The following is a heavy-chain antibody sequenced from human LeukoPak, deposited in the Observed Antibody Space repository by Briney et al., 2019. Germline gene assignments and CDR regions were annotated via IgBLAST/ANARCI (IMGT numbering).Heavy chain of an antibody. J-gene: IGHJ5*02. Sequence: GGSLRLSCAAPGFTFNTYSMYWVRQAPGKGLGWVASFSRSGTHIYYADSVKGRFTISRDNAKSSLYLQMNSLRAEDTAVYYCARDLITGTLGVDWIHPWGQGTLVTVSS. CDR3: ARDLITGTLGVDWIHP. V-gene: IGHV3-21*01. CDR2: FSRSGTHI. CDR1: GFTFNTYS. D-gene: IGHD1-20*01.